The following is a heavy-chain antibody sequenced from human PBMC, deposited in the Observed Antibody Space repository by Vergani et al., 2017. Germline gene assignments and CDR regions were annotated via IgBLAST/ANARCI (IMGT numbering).Heavy chain of an antibody. D-gene: IGHD3-22*01. Sequence: QVQLQESGPGLVKPSQTLSLTCTVSGGSISSGGYYWSWIRQHPGKGLEWIGYIYYSGRPYYNPSLKSRVTISVDTSKNQFSLKLSSVTAADTAVYYCARATYYYDSSGYRQYYFDYWGQGTLVTVSS. CDR3: ARATYYYDSSGYRQYYFDY. V-gene: IGHV4-31*03. J-gene: IGHJ4*02. CDR1: GGSISSGGYY. CDR2: IYYSGRP.